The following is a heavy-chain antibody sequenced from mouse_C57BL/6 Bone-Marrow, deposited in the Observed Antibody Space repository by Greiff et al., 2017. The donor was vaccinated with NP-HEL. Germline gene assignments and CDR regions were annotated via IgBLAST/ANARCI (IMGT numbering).Heavy chain of an antibody. V-gene: IGHV1-26*01. CDR1: GYTFTDYY. Sequence: VQLQQSGPELVKPGASVKISCKASGYTFTDYYMNWVKQSHGKSLEWIGDINPNNGGTSYNQKFKGKATLTVDKSSSTAYMELRSLTSEDSAVYYCASTWPGFAYWGQGTLVTVSA. D-gene: IGHD5-1*01. CDR3: ASTWPGFAY. CDR2: INPNNGGT. J-gene: IGHJ3*01.